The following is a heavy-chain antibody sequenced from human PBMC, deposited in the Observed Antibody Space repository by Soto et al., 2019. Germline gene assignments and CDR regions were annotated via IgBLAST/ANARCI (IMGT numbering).Heavy chain of an antibody. V-gene: IGHV4-4*02. CDR2: IYHTGIA. J-gene: IGHJ6*02. CDR1: GDSITTNHW. Sequence: TLSLTCTVYGDSITTNHWWSWVRQPLGKGPELIGEIYHTGIANYNPSLESRVAFSVDKSKNQFSLSLTSVTAADTAVYYCVSKLGPYYYGLDVWGQGTTVTVSS. CDR3: VSKLGPYYYGLDV. D-gene: IGHD3-16*01.